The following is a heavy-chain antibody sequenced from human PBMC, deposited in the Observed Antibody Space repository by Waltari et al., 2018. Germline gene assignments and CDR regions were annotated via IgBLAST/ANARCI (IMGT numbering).Heavy chain of an antibody. CDR3: AGFKQQYSSGWYVDY. D-gene: IGHD6-19*01. CDR1: GGSFSGYY. J-gene: IGHJ4*02. V-gene: IGHV4-34*01. Sequence: QVQLQQWGAGLLKPSEPLSLTCAVYGGSFSGYYWSWIRQPPGKGLEWIGEINHSGSTNYNPSLKSRVTISVDTSKNQFSLKLSSVTAADTAVYYCAGFKQQYSSGWYVDYWGQGTLVTVSS. CDR2: INHSGST.